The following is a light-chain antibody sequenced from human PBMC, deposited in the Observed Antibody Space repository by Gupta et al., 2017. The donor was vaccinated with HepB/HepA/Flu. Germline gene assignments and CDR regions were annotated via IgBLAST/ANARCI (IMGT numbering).Light chain of an antibody. CDR2: SNN. Sequence: QSVLTQPPSASGTPGQRVTISCSGSSSNIGSNTVTWYQQLPGTAPKLLMYSNNQRPSGVPDRVSGSKSCTSASLAIXGXQSEDEXDYYGATWDDSLSGWVFGGGTKLTVL. V-gene: IGLV1-44*01. CDR1: SSNIGSNT. J-gene: IGLJ2*01. CDR3: ATWDDSLSGWV.